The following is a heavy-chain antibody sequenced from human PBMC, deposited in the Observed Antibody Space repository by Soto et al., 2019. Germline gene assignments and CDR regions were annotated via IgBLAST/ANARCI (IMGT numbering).Heavy chain of an antibody. CDR3: ARVSGWLKGDAVDI. Sequence: QVQLVQSGAEVKKPGSSVKVSCKASGGTFSSYAISWVRQAPGQGLEWMGGIIPIFGTANYAQKFQGRVTITADESTSTAYMERSSLRSEDTAVDDWARVSGWLKGDAVDIWGQGTMVTVSS. CDR2: IIPIFGTA. V-gene: IGHV1-69*12. D-gene: IGHD6-19*01. CDR1: GGTFSSYA. J-gene: IGHJ3*02.